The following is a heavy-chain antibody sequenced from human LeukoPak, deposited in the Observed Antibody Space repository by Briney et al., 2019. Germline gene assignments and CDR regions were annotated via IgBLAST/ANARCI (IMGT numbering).Heavy chain of an antibody. Sequence: PSETLSLTCTVCGDSISTSTHYWGWIRQPPGKGLEWIGSFYYSGSTYYNPSLKSRVTISVDTSKNQFSLKLSSVTAADTALYYCVRHVYNIGWIYYFDDWGQGTLVTVSS. J-gene: IGHJ4*02. CDR3: VRHVYNIGWIYYFDD. D-gene: IGHD6-19*01. CDR1: GDSISTSTHY. V-gene: IGHV4-39*01. CDR2: FYYSGST.